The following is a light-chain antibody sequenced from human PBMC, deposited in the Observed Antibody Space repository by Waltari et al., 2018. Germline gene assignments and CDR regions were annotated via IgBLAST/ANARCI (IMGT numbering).Light chain of an antibody. CDR1: SGHSSYA. V-gene: IGLV4-69*01. CDR2: LNSDGSH. Sequence: QLVLTQSPSASASLGASVKLTCTLSSGHSSYAIAWHQQHPEKGPRYLMKLNSDGSHSKGDGIPVRFSGSSSGAERYLTISSLQSEDEADYYCQTWGTGIRVFGGGTKLTVL. J-gene: IGLJ3*02. CDR3: QTWGTGIRV.